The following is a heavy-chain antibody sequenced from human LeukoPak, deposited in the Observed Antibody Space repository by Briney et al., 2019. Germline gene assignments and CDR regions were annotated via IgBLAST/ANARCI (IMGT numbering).Heavy chain of an antibody. D-gene: IGHD3-16*01. J-gene: IGHJ4*01. CDR1: ADIPTELS. CDR3: TTLLVTFGGAVDF. V-gene: IGHV1-24*01. CDR2: FDLKLGKQ. Sequence: ASVKVSCKVSADIPTELSIHWVRRAPGKGLEWMGGFDLKLGKQIYAQRFQGRVTVTEDTSTETTNLDLSSLTSDDTAMYYCTTLLVTFGGAVDFWGHGTPVTVSS.